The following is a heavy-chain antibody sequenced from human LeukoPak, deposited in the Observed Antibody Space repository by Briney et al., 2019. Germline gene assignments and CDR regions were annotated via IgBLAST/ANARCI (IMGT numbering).Heavy chain of an antibody. V-gene: IGHV1-18*01. J-gene: IGHJ4*02. D-gene: IGHD3-22*01. Sequence: ASVKVSCKASGYTFTSYGISWVRQAPGQGLEWMGWISAYNGNTNYAQKLQGRVTMTTDTSTSTAYMELRSLRSDDTAVYYCARAGNYYDSSGLFDYWGQRTLVTVSS. CDR2: ISAYNGNT. CDR3: ARAGNYYDSSGLFDY. CDR1: GYTFTSYG.